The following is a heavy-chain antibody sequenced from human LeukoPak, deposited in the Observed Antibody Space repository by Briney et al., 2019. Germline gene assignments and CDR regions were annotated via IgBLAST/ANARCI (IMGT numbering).Heavy chain of an antibody. J-gene: IGHJ6*02. CDR1: GGSISSYY. CDR2: IYTSGST. CDR3: ARLGDLGMDV. D-gene: IGHD3-10*01. Sequence: SETLSLTCTVSGGSISSYYWSWIRQPAGKGLEWIGRIYTSGSTNYNPSLKSRIVLSVDTSQNQFSLKLTSVSVADTAMYFCARLGDLGMDVWGQGTTVTVSS. V-gene: IGHV4-4*07.